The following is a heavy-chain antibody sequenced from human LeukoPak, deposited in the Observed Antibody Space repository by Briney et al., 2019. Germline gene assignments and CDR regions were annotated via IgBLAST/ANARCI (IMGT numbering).Heavy chain of an antibody. CDR3: ARDQSSSWSSYYYMDV. CDR2: INTNTGNP. J-gene: IGHJ6*03. D-gene: IGHD6-6*01. CDR1: GYTFTSYA. V-gene: IGHV7-4-1*02. Sequence: ASVKVSCKASGYTFTSYAMNWVRQAPGQGFEWMGWINTNTGNPTYAQGFTGRFVFSLDTSVSTAYLQISSLKAEDTAVYYCARDQSSSWSSYYYMDVWGKGTTVTVSS.